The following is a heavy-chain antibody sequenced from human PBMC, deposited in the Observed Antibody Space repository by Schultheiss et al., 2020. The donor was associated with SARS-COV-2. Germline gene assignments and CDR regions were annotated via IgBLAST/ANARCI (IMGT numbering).Heavy chain of an antibody. V-gene: IGHV3-11*04. D-gene: IGHD6-19*01. Sequence: GGSLRLSCAASGFTFSDYYMSWIRQAPGKGLEWVSYMTSSGDTIYYADSVKGRFTISRDNSKNTLYLQMNSLRAEDTAVYYCARDHSSGWYFDYWGQGTLVTVSS. CDR3: ARDHSSGWYFDY. CDR2: MTSSGDTI. J-gene: IGHJ4*02. CDR1: GFTFSDYY.